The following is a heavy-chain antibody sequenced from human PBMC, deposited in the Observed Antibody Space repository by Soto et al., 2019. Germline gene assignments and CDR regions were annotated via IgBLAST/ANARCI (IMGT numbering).Heavy chain of an antibody. J-gene: IGHJ3*02. V-gene: IGHV3-48*03. CDR3: VRGGGAFDI. CDR1: GFTFSSYE. Sequence: EVQLVESGGGFVQPGGSLRLSCTTSGFTFSSYEMNWVRQAPGKGLEWISYISSSGSTIYYADSVKGRFTISRDNAKNSLFLQKTSLRAEDTSFYYAVRGGGAFDIWGQGTMVTVSS. CDR2: ISSSGSTI. D-gene: IGHD3-16*01.